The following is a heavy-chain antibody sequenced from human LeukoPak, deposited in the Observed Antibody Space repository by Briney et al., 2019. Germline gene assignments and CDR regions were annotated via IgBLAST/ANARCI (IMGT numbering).Heavy chain of an antibody. CDR2: INPSGGST. D-gene: IGHD5-18*01. J-gene: IGHJ3*02. V-gene: IGHV1-46*01. CDR1: GYTFTSYY. Sequence: ASVKVSCKASGYTFTSYYMHWVQQAPGQGLEWMGIINPSGGSTTYAQTFQGRVTMTRDTSTSTAYMELSSLRSEDTAVYCCARRTARGYSYGVNAFDIWGQGTMVTVSS. CDR3: ARRTARGYSYGVNAFDI.